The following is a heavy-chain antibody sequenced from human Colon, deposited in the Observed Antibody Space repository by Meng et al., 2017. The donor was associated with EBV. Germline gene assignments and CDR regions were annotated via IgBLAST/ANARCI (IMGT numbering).Heavy chain of an antibody. CDR1: GGSISSSYW. V-gene: IGHV4-4*02. D-gene: IGHD5-24*01. Sequence: QVQWSAPGLVITSVPLSLTCVVSGGSISSSYWWTWVRQSPGKGLEWIGEMYHSGTTNYNPSLKSRVTISMGKSNNQLSLKLNSVTAADTAVYYCATQESRDGHNPYWGQGTLVTVSS. CDR2: MYHSGTT. CDR3: ATQESRDGHNPY. J-gene: IGHJ4*02.